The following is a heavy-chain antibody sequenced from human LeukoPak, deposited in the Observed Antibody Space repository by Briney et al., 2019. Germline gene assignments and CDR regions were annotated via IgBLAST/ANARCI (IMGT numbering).Heavy chain of an antibody. V-gene: IGHV3-9*03. J-gene: IGHJ4*02. CDR3: VRRHCTATTCHHFDY. CDR2: ISRGSDTL. CDR1: GFNFDDYA. Sequence: PGGSLRLSCAASGFNFDDYAMHWVRQAPGKGLEWVSGISRGSDTLIYADSVRGRFTISRDNAKNSLYLQMNSLRADDMAFYYCVRRHCTATTCHHFDYWGQGTLVTVSS. D-gene: IGHD2-8*02.